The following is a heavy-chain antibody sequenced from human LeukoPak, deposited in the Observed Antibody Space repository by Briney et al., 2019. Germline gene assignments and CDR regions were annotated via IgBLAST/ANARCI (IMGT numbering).Heavy chain of an antibody. CDR2: IRLRSGGT. V-gene: IGHV1-2*06. D-gene: IGHD4-23*01. CDR3: RLVTMGDY. CDR1: GYTFTDYY. Sequence: GALVKVSCKTYGYTFTDYYIHWVRQAPGQGLEWMGRIRLRSGGTNYAQKFQGRVTVTRDTSISTVYMELTRLRSDDTAVYYCRLVTMGDYWGQGTLVTVSS. J-gene: IGHJ4*02.